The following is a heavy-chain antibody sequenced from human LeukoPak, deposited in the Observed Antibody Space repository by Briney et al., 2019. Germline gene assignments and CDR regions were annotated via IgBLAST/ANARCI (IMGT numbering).Heavy chain of an antibody. CDR1: GFTSSDHY. Sequence: GGSLRLSCAGSGFTSSDHYIDWVRQAPGKGLEWVGRTTNKANSYTTKYAVSVKGRFTISRDDSKNSAYLQMSSLKMEDTAVYYCGRLSRIGIGSGWYFFDYWGQGTLVTVSS. D-gene: IGHD6-19*01. J-gene: IGHJ4*02. CDR2: TTNKANSYTT. V-gene: IGHV3-72*01. CDR3: GRLSRIGIGSGWYFFDY.